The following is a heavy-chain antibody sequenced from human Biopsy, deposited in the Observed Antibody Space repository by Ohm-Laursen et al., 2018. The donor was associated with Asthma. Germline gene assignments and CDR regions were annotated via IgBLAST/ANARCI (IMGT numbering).Heavy chain of an antibody. V-gene: IGHV4-39*01. Sequence: SETLSLTCTVSGGSINIGDYYWSWIRQPPGKGLEWIGSISYTGNTDIPSLRSRVTLSVDTSKNNFSLKLTSVTAADTAVFYCARHWNWGSFFDYWGQGMLVTVSS. CDR3: ARHWNWGSFFDY. D-gene: IGHD7-27*01. CDR1: GGSINIGDYY. J-gene: IGHJ4*02. CDR2: ISYTGNT.